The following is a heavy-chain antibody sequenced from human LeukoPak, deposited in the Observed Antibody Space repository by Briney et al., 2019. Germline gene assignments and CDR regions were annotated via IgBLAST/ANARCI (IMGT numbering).Heavy chain of an antibody. CDR3: ARGGDYGFFYFDY. V-gene: IGHV3-48*01. CDR2: ISSSSTTI. J-gene: IGHJ4*02. D-gene: IGHD4-17*01. Sequence: GGSLRLSCAASGFPFSSYGMNWVRQAPGKGLEFISFISSSSTTIYYADSVKGRFTISRDNSKNSLYLQMNSLRAEDTAVYYCARGGDYGFFYFDYWGQGTLVTVSS. CDR1: GFPFSSYG.